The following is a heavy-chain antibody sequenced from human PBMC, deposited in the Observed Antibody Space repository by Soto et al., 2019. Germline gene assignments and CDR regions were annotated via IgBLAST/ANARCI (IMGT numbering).Heavy chain of an antibody. J-gene: IGHJ4*02. V-gene: IGHV3-21*06. CDR1: GFTFTRYS. CDR3: FREYADLHSNVDC. CDR2: ISSTTNYI. D-gene: IGHD1-1*01. Sequence: GGSLRLSCSASGFTFTRYSMNWVRQAPGKGLEWVSSISSTTNYIYYGDSMKGRFTISRDNAKNSLYLEMNSLRAEDTAVYYCFREYADLHSNVDCWGQGKLVTVS.